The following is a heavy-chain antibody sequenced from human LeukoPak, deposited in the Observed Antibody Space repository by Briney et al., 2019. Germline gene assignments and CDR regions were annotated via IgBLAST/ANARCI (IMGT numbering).Heavy chain of an antibody. J-gene: IGHJ3*02. V-gene: IGHV3-23*01. CDR2: TSETGGAR. D-gene: IGHD5-24*01. CDR3: AKALARHRDLDAFDI. CDR1: GFAFSASG. Sequence: PGGSLRLSCVASGFAFSASGMSWFRQAPGRGPEWLSGTSETGGARYYADSVRGRFTISKDNSKNTLFLQVDNLRAEDTALYYCAKALARHRDLDAFDIWGQGTLVSVSS.